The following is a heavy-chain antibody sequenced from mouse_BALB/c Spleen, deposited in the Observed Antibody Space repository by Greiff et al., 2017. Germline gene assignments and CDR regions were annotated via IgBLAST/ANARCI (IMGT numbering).Heavy chain of an antibody. V-gene: IGHV1S81*02. CDR1: GYTFTSYW. CDR3: ASDYGYAMDY. CDR2: INPSNGRT. D-gene: IGHD1-1*02. J-gene: IGHJ4*01. Sequence: QVQLKESGPELVKPGASVKISCKASGYTFTSYWMHWVKQRPGQGLEWIGEINPSNGRTNYNEKFKSKATLTVDKSSSTAYMQLSSLTSEDSAVYYCASDYGYAMDYWGQGTSVTVSS.